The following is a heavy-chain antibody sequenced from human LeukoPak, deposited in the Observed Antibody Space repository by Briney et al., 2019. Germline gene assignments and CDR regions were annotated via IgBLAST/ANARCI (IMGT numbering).Heavy chain of an antibody. J-gene: IGHJ3*02. CDR2: IIPIFGTA. V-gene: IGHV1-69*13. CDR3: ARDGSYHHDNSDYRIRGAFDI. Sequence: SVKVSCKASGGTFSSYAISWVRQAPGQGLEWMGGIIPIFGTANYAQKFQGRVTITADESTTTVYMELSSLRSEDTAMYFCARDGSYHHDNSDYRIRGAFDIWGQGTMVTVSS. D-gene: IGHD3-22*01. CDR1: GGTFSSYA.